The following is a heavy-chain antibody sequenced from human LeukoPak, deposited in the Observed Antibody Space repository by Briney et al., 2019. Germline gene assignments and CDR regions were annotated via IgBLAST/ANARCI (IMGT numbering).Heavy chain of an antibody. CDR2: ISSSGDYT. D-gene: IGHD4-23*01. V-gene: IGHV3-11*03. CDR3: AGLQGATVGIY. Sequence: GGSLRLSCAASGFTFSDYYMSWIRQAPGKGLEWVSYISSSGDYTNYADSVKGRFTISRDNAKNSLYLQMNSLRAEDTAVYYCAGLQGATVGIYWGQGTLVTVSS. CDR1: GFTFSDYY. J-gene: IGHJ4*02.